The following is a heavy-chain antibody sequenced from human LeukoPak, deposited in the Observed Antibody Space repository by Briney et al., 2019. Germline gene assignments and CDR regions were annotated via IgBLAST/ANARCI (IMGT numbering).Heavy chain of an antibody. CDR2: IYYSGST. D-gene: IGHD4-11*01. V-gene: IGHV4-39*07. CDR1: GGSISSSSYY. CDR3: ARDPPGDSKADYYYMDV. J-gene: IGHJ6*03. Sequence: SETLSLTCTVSGGSISSSSYYWGWIRQPPGKGLEWIGSIYYSGSTYYNPSLKSRVTISVDTSKNQFSLKLSSVTAADTAVYYCARDPPGDSKADYYYMDVWGKGTTVTVSS.